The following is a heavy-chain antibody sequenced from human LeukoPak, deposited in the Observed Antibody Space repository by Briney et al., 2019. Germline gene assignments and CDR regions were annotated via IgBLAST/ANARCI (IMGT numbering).Heavy chain of an antibody. CDR3: ARQLAAAGTAGFDY. J-gene: IGHJ4*02. CDR1: GVSISYYY. CDR2: IYTTGST. Sequence: SGTLSLTCSVSGVSISYYYWTWIRQPAGKGLEWIGRIYTTGSTNYNPSLKSRVTMSVDTSKNQFSLKLSSVAAADTAVYYCARQLAAAGTAGFDYWGQRTLVTVSS. D-gene: IGHD6-13*01. V-gene: IGHV4-4*07.